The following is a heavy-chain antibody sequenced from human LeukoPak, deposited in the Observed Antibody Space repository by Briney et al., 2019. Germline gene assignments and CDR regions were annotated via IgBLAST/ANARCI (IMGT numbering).Heavy chain of an antibody. Sequence: ASVKVSCKASGYTFTGYYMLWVRQAPGQGLEWMGWINPNSGGTNYAQKFQGRVTMTRDTSISTAYMELSRLRSDDTAVYYCASSYCSSTSCYDYYYYYGMDVWGQGTTVTVSS. CDR1: GYTFTGYY. D-gene: IGHD2-2*01. CDR2: INPNSGGT. CDR3: ASSYCSSTSCYDYYYYYGMDV. V-gene: IGHV1-2*02. J-gene: IGHJ6*02.